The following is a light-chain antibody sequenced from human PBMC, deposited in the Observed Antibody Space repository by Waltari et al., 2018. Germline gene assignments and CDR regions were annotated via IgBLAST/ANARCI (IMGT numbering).Light chain of an antibody. Sequence: VVTQSPFCLAVTLLQPPTISCRSSYTLLNTDGNIYLNWFYQRPDQSPRRLFHEIYKRDSGVPDRIRAWVSDTDFTLEISWVEAEDAGIYYCMQGVRPWTFGPGTKVEVK. CDR3: MQGVRPWT. J-gene: IGKJ1*01. CDR1: YTLLNTDGNIY. CDR2: EIY. V-gene: IGKV2-30*01.